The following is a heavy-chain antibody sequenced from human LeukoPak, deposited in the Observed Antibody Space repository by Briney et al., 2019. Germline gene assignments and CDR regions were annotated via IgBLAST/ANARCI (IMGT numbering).Heavy chain of an antibody. Sequence: ASVKVSCRACGYTFTSYYMHWVRQAPRQGLEWMGMINPSGGSTSYAQKFQGRVTMTRDTSTSTVYMELSSLRSEDTAVFYCAREAPGYCSGGTCSSFDYRGQGTLVTVSS. V-gene: IGHV1-46*01. D-gene: IGHD2-15*01. J-gene: IGHJ4*02. CDR1: GYTFTSYY. CDR3: AREAPGYCSGGTCSSFDY. CDR2: INPSGGST.